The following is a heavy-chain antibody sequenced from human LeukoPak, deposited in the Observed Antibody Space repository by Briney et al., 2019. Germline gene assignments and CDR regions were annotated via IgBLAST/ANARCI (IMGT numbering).Heavy chain of an antibody. D-gene: IGHD3-9*01. V-gene: IGHV4-31*03. CDR1: GGSISSGGSY. J-gene: IGHJ4*02. CDR3: ARDRDILTGYYDY. Sequence: SQTLSLTCTVSGGSISSGGSYWSWIRQHPGKGLEWIGYIYYSGSTYYNPSLKSRVTISVDTSKNQFSLKLSSVTAADTAVYYCARDRDILTGYYDYWGQGTLVTVSS. CDR2: IYYSGST.